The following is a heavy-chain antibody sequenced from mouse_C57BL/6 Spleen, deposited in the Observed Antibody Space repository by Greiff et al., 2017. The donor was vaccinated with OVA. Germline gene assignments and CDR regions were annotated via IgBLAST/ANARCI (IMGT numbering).Heavy chain of an antibody. CDR3: ARYIGIYYEYYFDY. Sequence: EVQRVESGGGLVQPGGSLSLSCAASGFTFTDYYMSWVRQPPGKALEWLGFIRNKANGYTTEYSASVKGRFTISRDNSQSILYLQMNALRAEDSATYYCARYIGIYYEYYFDYWGQGTTLTVSS. D-gene: IGHD2-4*01. J-gene: IGHJ2*01. CDR1: GFTFTDYY. CDR2: IRNKANGYTT. V-gene: IGHV7-3*01.